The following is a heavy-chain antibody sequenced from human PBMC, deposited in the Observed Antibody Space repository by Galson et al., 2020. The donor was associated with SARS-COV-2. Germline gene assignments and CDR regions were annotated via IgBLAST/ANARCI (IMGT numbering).Heavy chain of an antibody. CDR2: LSHTAGT. J-gene: IGHJ3*02. CDR3: ARLHYGEYAPEAFDI. Sequence: SETLSLTCAVSGTSISSGSYSWNWIPPPPGKGLEWFVYLSHTAGTYYNPSLKSRVTISGGRSKNQFSLRLSSVTAADTAVYYCARLHYGEYAPEAFDIWGPGTRGTVAS. D-gene: IGHD4-17*01. V-gene: IGHV4-30-2*01. CDR1: GTSISSGSYS.